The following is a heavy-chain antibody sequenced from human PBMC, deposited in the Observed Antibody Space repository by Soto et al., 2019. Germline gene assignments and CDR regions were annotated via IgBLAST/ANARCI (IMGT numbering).Heavy chain of an antibody. CDR2: IYYSGST. CDR3: ARRGVIAVAGSYYYYGMDV. J-gene: IGHJ6*02. CDR1: GGSISSYY. D-gene: IGHD6-19*01. Sequence: SETLSLTCTVSGGSISSYYWSWIRQPPGKGLEWIGYIYYSGSTNYNPSLKSRVTISVDTSRNQFSLKLSSVTAADTAVYYCARRGVIAVAGSYYYYGMDVWGQGTTVTVSS. V-gene: IGHV4-59*01.